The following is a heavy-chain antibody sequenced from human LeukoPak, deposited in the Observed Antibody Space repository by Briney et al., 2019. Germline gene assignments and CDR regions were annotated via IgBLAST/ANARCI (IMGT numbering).Heavy chain of an antibody. J-gene: IGHJ5*02. CDR2: IIPIFGTA. CDR3: ARDADDCSSTSCYASPPYWFDP. CDR1: GGTFSSYA. Sequence: GASVKVSCKASGGTFSSYAISWVRPAPRQGLEWMGGIIPIFGTANYAQKFQGRVTITTDESTSTAYMELSSLRSEDTAVYYCARDADDCSSTSCYASPPYWFDPWGQGTLVTVSS. D-gene: IGHD2-2*01. V-gene: IGHV1-69*05.